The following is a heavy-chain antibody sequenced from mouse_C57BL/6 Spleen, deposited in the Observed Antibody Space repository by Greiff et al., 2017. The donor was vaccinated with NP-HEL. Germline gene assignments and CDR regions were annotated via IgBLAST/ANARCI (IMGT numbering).Heavy chain of an antibody. J-gene: IGHJ4*01. CDR3: ARNDYDRLYAMDY. V-gene: IGHV5-17*01. D-gene: IGHD2-4*01. Sequence: EVKLVESGGGLVKPGGSLKLSCAASGFTFSDYGMHWVRQAPEKGLEWVAYISSGSSTIYYADTVKGRFTISRDNAKNTLFLQMTSLRSEDTAMYYCARNDYDRLYAMDYWGQGTSVTVSS. CDR2: ISSGSSTI. CDR1: GFTFSDYG.